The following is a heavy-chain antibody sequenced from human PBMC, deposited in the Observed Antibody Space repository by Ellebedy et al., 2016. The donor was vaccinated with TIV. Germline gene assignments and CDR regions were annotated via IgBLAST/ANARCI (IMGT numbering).Heavy chain of an antibody. CDR3: ARRRGFGTDAFDI. V-gene: IGHV1-58*01. J-gene: IGHJ3*02. Sequence: SVKVSXXASGFTFTSSAVQWVRQARGQRLEWIGWIVVGSGNTNYAQKFQERVTITRDMSTSTAYMELSSLRSEDTAVYYCARRRGFGTDAFDIWGQGTMVTVSS. D-gene: IGHD1-14*01. CDR1: GFTFTSSA. CDR2: IVVGSGNT.